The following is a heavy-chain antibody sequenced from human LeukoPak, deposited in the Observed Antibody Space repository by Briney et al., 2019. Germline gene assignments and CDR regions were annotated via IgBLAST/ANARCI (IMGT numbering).Heavy chain of an antibody. CDR1: GGSISSSSYY. Sequence: SETLSLTCTVSGGSISSSSYYWGWIRQPPGKGLEWIGSIYYSGSTYYNPSLKSRVTISVDTSKNQFSLKLSSVTAADTAVYYCARDRYYYDSSGYYSPIDYWGQGTLVTVSS. J-gene: IGHJ4*02. V-gene: IGHV4-39*07. CDR3: ARDRYYYDSSGYYSPIDY. D-gene: IGHD3-22*01. CDR2: IYYSGST.